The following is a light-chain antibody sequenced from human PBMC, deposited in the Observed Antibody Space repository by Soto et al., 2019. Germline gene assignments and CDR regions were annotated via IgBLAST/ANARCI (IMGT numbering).Light chain of an antibody. CDR1: TGAVTSDNY. V-gene: IGLV7-43*01. CDR2: STN. J-gene: IGLJ3*02. CDR3: LLYYGGVQLM. Sequence: QTVVTQEPSLTVSPGATVTLTCASSTGAVTSDNYPNWFQQKPGQPPKALIYSTNNKHFWTPDRFSGSLVGGKAALTLSPVQPEDEAEYYCLLYYGGVQLMFGGGTKVTVL.